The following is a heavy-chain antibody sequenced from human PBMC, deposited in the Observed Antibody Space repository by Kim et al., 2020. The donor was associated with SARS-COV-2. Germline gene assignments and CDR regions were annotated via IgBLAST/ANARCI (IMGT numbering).Heavy chain of an antibody. V-gene: IGHV1-69*13. CDR3: ARGDGSWPLIYYYYGMDV. CDR2: IIPIFGTA. D-gene: IGHD6-13*01. J-gene: IGHJ6*02. Sequence: SVKVSCKASGGTFSSYAISWVRQAPGQGLEWMGGIIPIFGTANYAQKFQGRVTITADESTSTAYMELSSLRSEDTAVYYCARGDGSWPLIYYYYGMDVWGQGTTVTVSS. CDR1: GGTFSSYA.